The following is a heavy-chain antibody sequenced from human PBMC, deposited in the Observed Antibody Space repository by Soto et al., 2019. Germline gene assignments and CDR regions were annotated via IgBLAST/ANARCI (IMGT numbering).Heavy chain of an antibody. CDR1: GYAISSGYY. J-gene: IGHJ5*01. Sequence: PSDTLSLTCAVSGYAISSGYYWGWIRQPPGKGLEWIGSIYQSGSTYYNLSLKSRVTISVDTSKNQFSLKVSSVTAADTAVYYCARELIAAAGNNWFDSWGQGILVTVSS. CDR3: ARELIAAAGNNWFDS. CDR2: IYQSGST. D-gene: IGHD6-13*01. V-gene: IGHV4-38-2*01.